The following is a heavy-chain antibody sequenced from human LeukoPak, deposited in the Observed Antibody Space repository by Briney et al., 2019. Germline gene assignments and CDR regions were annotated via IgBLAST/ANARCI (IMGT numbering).Heavy chain of an antibody. CDR2: TSQDGSRE. Sequence: GGSLRLSCAGSGFTFNVYGMHWVRQAPGKGLEWVAITSQDGSREYYADSVKGRFTISRDNSKNTVYLQMNSLRAEDTAVYYCARDSEGVTGTTSWFDPWGQGTLVTVSS. D-gene: IGHD1-7*01. J-gene: IGHJ5*02. CDR3: ARDSEGVTGTTSWFDP. CDR1: GFTFNVYG. V-gene: IGHV3-30*03.